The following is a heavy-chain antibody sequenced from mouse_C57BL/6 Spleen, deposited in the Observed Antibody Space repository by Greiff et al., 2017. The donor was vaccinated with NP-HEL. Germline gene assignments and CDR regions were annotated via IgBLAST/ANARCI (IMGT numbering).Heavy chain of an antibody. CDR2: IDPSDSYT. CDR3: ARVGYYGSSFDY. V-gene: IGHV1-69*01. J-gene: IGHJ2*01. Sequence: QVQLQQPGAELVMPGASVKLSCKASGYTFTSYWMHWVKQRPGQGLEWIGEIDPSDSYTNYNQKFKGKSTLTVDKSSSTAYMQLSSLTSEDSAVYYCARVGYYGSSFDYWGQGTTLTVSS. CDR1: GYTFTSYW. D-gene: IGHD1-1*01.